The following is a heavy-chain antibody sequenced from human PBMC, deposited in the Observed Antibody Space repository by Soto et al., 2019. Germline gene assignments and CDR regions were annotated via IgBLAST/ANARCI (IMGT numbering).Heavy chain of an antibody. V-gene: IGHV3-23*01. CDR1: GFTFGSYA. CDR2: ISGSGGST. D-gene: IGHD3-10*01. J-gene: IGHJ6*03. CDR3: AKGHGFGELFVYYYYMDV. Sequence: GGSLRLSCAASGFTFGSYAMSWVRQAPGKGLEWVSTISGSGGSTYYADSVKGRFTISRDNSKNTLYLQMNSLRAEDTAVYYCAKGHGFGELFVYYYYMDVWGKGTTVTVSS.